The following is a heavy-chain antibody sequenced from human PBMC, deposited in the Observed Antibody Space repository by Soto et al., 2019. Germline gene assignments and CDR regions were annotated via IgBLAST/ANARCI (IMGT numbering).Heavy chain of an antibody. CDR3: ARRDRGGNGGKSFTF. Sequence: PSETLSLTCTVYAASSVSSSYFWVWIRQPPGKGLEWIGSLYYSGSAYYNPSLYSRVTISADTSKNLLSLKLRSVTAADTAVYYCARRDRGGNGGKSFTFWGQGTLVTVSS. J-gene: IGHJ4*02. CDR1: AASSVSSSYF. V-gene: IGHV4-39*01. D-gene: IGHD5-12*01. CDR2: LYYSGSA.